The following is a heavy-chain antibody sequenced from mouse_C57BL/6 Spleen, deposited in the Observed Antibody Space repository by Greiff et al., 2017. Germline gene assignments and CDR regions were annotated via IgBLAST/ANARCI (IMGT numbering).Heavy chain of an antibody. CDR1: GYTFTSYW. CDR2: IYPGSGST. V-gene: IGHV1-55*01. D-gene: IGHD1-1*01. Sequence: VQLQQPGAELVKPGASVKMSCKASGYTFTSYWITWVKQRPGQGLEWIGDIYPGSGSTNYNEKFKSKATLTVDTSSSTAYMQRSSLTSEDSAVYYCARSGDYYGSSLFAYWGQGTLVTVSA. CDR3: ARSGDYYGSSLFAY. J-gene: IGHJ3*01.